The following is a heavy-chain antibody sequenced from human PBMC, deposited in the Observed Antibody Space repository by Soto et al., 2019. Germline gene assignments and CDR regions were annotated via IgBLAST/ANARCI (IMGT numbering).Heavy chain of an antibody. Sequence: QITLKESGPTLVKPTQTLTLTCTFSGLSLSTSVVGVGWIRQPPGKALEWLALIYWNDDKRYSPSLKSRLTITKDTSKKQVVLTMADMDPVDTGTYYCLYSPYASARDNVWGQGTTVTVSS. J-gene: IGHJ6*02. V-gene: IGHV2-5*04. CDR3: LYSPYASARDNV. CDR1: GLSLSTSVVG. CDR2: IYWNDDK. D-gene: IGHD3-10*01.